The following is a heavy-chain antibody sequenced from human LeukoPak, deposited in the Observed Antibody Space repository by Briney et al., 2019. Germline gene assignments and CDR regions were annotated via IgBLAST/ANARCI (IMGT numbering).Heavy chain of an antibody. J-gene: IGHJ4*02. V-gene: IGHV3-64*01. D-gene: IGHD5-24*01. CDR3: AREAVIRDGGFDY. CDR1: GFTFSSYA. CDR2: ISSNGGST. Sequence: GGSLRLSCAASGFTFSSYAMHWVRQAPGKGLEYVSAISSNGGSTYYANSVKGRFTISRDNSKNTLYLQMGSLRAEDMAVYYCAREAVIRDGGFDYWGQGTLVTVSS.